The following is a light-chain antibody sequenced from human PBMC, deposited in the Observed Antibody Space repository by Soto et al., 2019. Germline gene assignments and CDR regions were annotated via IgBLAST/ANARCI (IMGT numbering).Light chain of an antibody. Sequence: QCVLTQPASVSGSPGQSTTISCTGSSSDIGGYNYVSWYQQHSGKAPKLLIYDVTYRPSGISDRFSGSKSGNTASLTISGLQPDDEADYYCSSYGASSTLLGGGTKLTVL. CDR3: SSYGASSTL. CDR1: SSDIGGYNY. CDR2: DVT. J-gene: IGLJ2*01. V-gene: IGLV2-14*03.